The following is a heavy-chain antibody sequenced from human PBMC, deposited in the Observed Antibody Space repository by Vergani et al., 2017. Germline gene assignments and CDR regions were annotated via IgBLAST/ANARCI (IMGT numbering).Heavy chain of an antibody. CDR1: GYTFTYRY. CDR3: ALAESSTSCINSVCITPETGSWFDP. J-gene: IGHJ5*02. D-gene: IGHD2-2*01. V-gene: IGHV1-45*02. Sequence: QMQLVQSGAEVKKTGSSVKVSCKASGYTFTYRYLHWVRQAPGQALEWMGWITPFNGNTNYAQKFQDRVTITRDRSMSTAYIELSSLRSEDTAMYYCALAESSTSCINSVCITPETGSWFDPWGQGTLVTVSS. CDR2: ITPFNGNT.